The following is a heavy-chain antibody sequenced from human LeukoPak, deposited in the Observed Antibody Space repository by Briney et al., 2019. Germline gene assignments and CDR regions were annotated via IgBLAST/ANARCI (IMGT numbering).Heavy chain of an antibody. CDR3: ASGRRGYYDSSGYYYPYYFDY. J-gene: IGHJ4*02. CDR2: INPNSGGT. Sequence: ASVKVSCKASGYTFTGYYMHWVRQAPGQGLEWMGWINPNSGGTNYAQKFQGRVTMTSDTSISTAYLELSRLRSVDTAVYYCASGRRGYYDSSGYYYPYYFDYWGQGTLVTVSS. D-gene: IGHD3-22*01. V-gene: IGHV1-2*02. CDR1: GYTFTGYY.